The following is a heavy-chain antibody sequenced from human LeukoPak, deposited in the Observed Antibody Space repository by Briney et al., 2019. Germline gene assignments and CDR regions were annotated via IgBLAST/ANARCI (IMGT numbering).Heavy chain of an antibody. Sequence: SETLSLTCGASGCTITSTNWRRLVHQPPGQGLEWIGEVSLSGLTNYNPSLSSRVIMALDTSKNHLSLHLTSVTAADTAVYYCSRENGAFSPFGYWGQGYLVTVLS. CDR1: GCTITSTNW. CDR2: VSLSGLT. V-gene: IGHV4-4*02. D-gene: IGHD2-8*01. CDR3: SRENGAFSPFGY. J-gene: IGHJ4*02.